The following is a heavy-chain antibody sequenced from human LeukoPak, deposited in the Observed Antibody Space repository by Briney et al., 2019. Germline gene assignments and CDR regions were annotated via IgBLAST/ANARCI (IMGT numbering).Heavy chain of an antibody. CDR3: GRFTRSGDSVY. Sequence: GGSLRLSCAASGFTFSTDAMTWVRQAPGKGLQWVSAISGSGGDTYYEDSVKGRFTISRDNSKNMMYLQMNSLKAEDTAVYYCGRFTRSGDSVYWGQGTLVTDSS. V-gene: IGHV3-23*01. D-gene: IGHD7-27*01. CDR2: ISGSGGDT. CDR1: GFTFSTDA. J-gene: IGHJ4*02.